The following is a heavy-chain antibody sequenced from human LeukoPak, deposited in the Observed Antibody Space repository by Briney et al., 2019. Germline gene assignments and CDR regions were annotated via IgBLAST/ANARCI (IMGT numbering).Heavy chain of an antibody. CDR3: ARHGTWLTGLGY. CDR2: IHYSGST. Sequence: PSETLSLTCTVSGGSISTNYYWGWIRQPPGKGLEGIGSIHYSGSTYYNPSLKSRVTISVDTSKNQFSLKLSSVTAADTAVYYCARHGTWLTGLGYWGQGTLVTVS. D-gene: IGHD3-9*01. V-gene: IGHV4-39*01. CDR1: GGSISTNYY. J-gene: IGHJ4*02.